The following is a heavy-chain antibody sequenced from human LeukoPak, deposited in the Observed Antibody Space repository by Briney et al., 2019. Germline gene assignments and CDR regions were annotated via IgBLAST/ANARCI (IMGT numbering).Heavy chain of an antibody. Sequence: GGSLRLSCAASGFTFSSYAMTWVRQAPVKGLEWLSVVTDTGGNTYHADSVKGRFTISRDNSKNTVYLEMNSRRVEDTAVYYCAKGTVRSCSGPSCYPLDSWGQGTLVTVSS. CDR3: AKGTVRSCSGPSCYPLDS. D-gene: IGHD2-15*01. CDR1: GFTFSSYA. J-gene: IGHJ4*02. V-gene: IGHV3-23*01. CDR2: VTDTGGNT.